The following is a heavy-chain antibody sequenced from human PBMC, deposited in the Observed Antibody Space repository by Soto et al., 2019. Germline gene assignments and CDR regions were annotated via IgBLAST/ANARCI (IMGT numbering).Heavy chain of an antibody. J-gene: IGHJ4*02. V-gene: IGHV3-30-3*01. CDR2: ISYDGTNK. CDR1: GFRFSISP. CDR3: ARDPKTSGGQHWAFNYFDS. D-gene: IGHD7-27*01. Sequence: GGSLRLSCAASGFRFSISPMHWVRQAPGTGPAWVALISYDGTNKFYADSVKGRFTISRDNSKSTLYLQVDSLRPEDAAVYYCARDPKTSGGQHWAFNYFDSWGQGTLVTVSS.